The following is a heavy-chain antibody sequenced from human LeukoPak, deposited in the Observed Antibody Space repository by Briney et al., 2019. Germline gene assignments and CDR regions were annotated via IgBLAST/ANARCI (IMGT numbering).Heavy chain of an antibody. Sequence: SETLSLTCTVSGGSISSYYWSWIRQPPGKGLEWIGYIYYSGSTNCNPSLKSRVTISVDTSKNQFSLKLSSVTAADTAVYYCARLEDGTMIVNWGQGTLVTVSS. CDR3: ARLEDGTMIVN. V-gene: IGHV4-59*01. D-gene: IGHD3-22*01. CDR1: GGSISSYY. CDR2: IYYSGST. J-gene: IGHJ4*02.